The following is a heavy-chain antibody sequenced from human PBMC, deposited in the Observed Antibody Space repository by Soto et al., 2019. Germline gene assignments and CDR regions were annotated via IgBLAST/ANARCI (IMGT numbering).Heavy chain of an antibody. CDR3: ARDSWGSGSYGYYYYMDV. CDR1: GDSVSSNSAA. Sequence: SQTLSLTCAISGDSVSSNSAAWNWIRQSPSRGLEWLGRTYYRSKWYNDYAVSVKSRITINPDTSKNQFSLQLNSVTPEDTAVYYCARDSWGSGSYGYYYYMDVWGKGTTVTVSS. CDR2: TYYRSKWYN. D-gene: IGHD3-10*01. J-gene: IGHJ6*03. V-gene: IGHV6-1*01.